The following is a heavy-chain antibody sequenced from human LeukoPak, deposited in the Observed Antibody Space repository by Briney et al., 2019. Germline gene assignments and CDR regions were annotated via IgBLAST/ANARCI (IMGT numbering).Heavy chain of an antibody. D-gene: IGHD6-13*01. Sequence: GGSLRLSCAASGFTFSGSAMHWVRQASGKGLEWVGRIRSKANSYATAYAASVKGRFTISRDDSKNTAYLQMNRLKTEDTAVYYSTSPSPWGSSWYQPDYWGQGTLVTVSS. CDR3: TSPSPWGSSWYQPDY. J-gene: IGHJ4*02. CDR2: IRSKANSYAT. V-gene: IGHV3-73*01. CDR1: GFTFSGSA.